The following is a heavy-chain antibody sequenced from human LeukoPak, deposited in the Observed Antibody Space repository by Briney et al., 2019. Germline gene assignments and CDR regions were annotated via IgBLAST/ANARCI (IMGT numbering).Heavy chain of an antibody. CDR1: GYTFTSYG. Sequence: GASVKVSCKASGYTFTSYGISWVRQAPGQGLEWMGWISAYNGNTNYAQKLQVRVTMTTDTSTSTAYMELRSLRSDDTAVYYCARGMGTTTFADFDYWGQGTLVTVSS. CDR2: ISAYNGNT. D-gene: IGHD1-7*01. J-gene: IGHJ4*02. CDR3: ARGMGTTTFADFDY. V-gene: IGHV1-18*01.